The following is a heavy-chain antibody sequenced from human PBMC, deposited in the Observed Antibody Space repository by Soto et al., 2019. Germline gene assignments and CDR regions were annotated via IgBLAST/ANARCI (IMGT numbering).Heavy chain of an antibody. V-gene: IGHV3-23*01. CDR1: GFTFSSYA. CDR2: ISGSGGST. D-gene: IGHD3-3*01. J-gene: IGHJ4*02. Sequence: EVQLLESGGGLVQPGGSLRLSCAASGFTFSSYAMSWVRQAPGKGLEWVSAISGSGGSTYYADSVKGRFTISRDNSKNTLYLQMNGLRAEDTAVYYCAKVSESDFWRGSIQHYFDYWGQGTLVTVSS. CDR3: AKVSESDFWRGSIQHYFDY.